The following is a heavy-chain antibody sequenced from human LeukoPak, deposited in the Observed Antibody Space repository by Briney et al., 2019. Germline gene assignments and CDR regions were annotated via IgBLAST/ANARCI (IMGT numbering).Heavy chain of an antibody. V-gene: IGHV3-21*01. CDR1: GFTFSSYS. CDR3: ARDATVTTPYFDY. Sequence: SGGSLRLPCAASGFTFSSYSMNWVRQAPGKGLEWVSSISSSSSYIYYADSVKGRFTISRDNAKNSLYLQMNSLRAEDTAVYYCARDATVTTPYFDYWGQGTLVTVSS. J-gene: IGHJ4*02. D-gene: IGHD4-17*01. CDR2: ISSSSSYI.